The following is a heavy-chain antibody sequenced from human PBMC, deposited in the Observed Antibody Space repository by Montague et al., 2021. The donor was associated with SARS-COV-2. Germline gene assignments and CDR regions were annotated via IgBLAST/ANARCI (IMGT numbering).Heavy chain of an antibody. V-gene: IGHV4-34*01. D-gene: IGHD3-9*01. CDR3: AKTGGFSEILADYDNPRDVPLRPRKKDVPTTRRGFDI. J-gene: IGHJ3*02. Sequence: SETLSLTCAVYGGSFSGSFWTWIRQPPGKGLEWLGEINHRGTTKYNPSVESRVLMSVDASKNQFALRLTSVTVADTAVYYCAKTGGFSEILADYDNPRDVPLRPRKKDVPTTRRGFDIWGQGQLVTVPS. CDR1: GGSFSGSF. CDR2: INHRGTT.